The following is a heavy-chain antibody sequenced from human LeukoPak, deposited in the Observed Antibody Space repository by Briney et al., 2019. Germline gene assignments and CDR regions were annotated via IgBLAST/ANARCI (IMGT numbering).Heavy chain of an antibody. CDR1: GFSFSSYW. V-gene: IGHV3-7*01. J-gene: IGHJ4*01. D-gene: IGHD1-26*01. CDR2: IKQDGSEK. CDR3: AIAGGDASSWAY. Sequence: GGTLRLSCAASGFSFSSYWMSWVRQAPGKGLEWVANIKQDGSEKSYVHSVKGRFTISRDNAKNSLDLQMKRRRGEDKAVYYCAIAGGDASSWAYWRQGTLVTLSS.